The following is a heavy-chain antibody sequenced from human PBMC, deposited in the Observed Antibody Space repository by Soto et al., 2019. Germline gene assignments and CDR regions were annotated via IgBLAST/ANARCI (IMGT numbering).Heavy chain of an antibody. V-gene: IGHV4-31*03. CDR2: IYYSGST. J-gene: IGHJ4*02. CDR1: GGSISSGGYY. Sequence: SETLSLTCTVSGGSISSGGYYWSWIRQHPGKGLEWIGYIYYSGSTYYNPSLKSRVTISVDTSKNQFSLKLSSVTAADTAVYYCARASTVATIDFEYWGQGTLVTVSS. CDR3: ARASTVATIDFEY. D-gene: IGHD5-12*01.